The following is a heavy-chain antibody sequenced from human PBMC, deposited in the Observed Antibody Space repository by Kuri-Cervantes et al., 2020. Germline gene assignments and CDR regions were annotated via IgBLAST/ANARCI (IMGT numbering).Heavy chain of an antibody. V-gene: IGHV3-13*01. J-gene: IGHJ4*02. D-gene: IGHD6-13*01. CDR2: IGTAGDT. Sequence: GESLKISCAASGFTFSSYDMHWVRQATGKGLEWVSAIGTAGDTYYPGSVKGRFTISRENAKNSLYLQMNSLRVEDTALYYCAKGSSIAAADWNFDYWGQGTLVTVSS. CDR1: GFTFSSYD. CDR3: AKGSSIAAADWNFDY.